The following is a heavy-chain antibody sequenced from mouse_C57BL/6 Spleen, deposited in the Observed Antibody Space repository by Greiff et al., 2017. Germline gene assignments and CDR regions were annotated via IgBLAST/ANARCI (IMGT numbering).Heavy chain of an antibody. CDR3: AREDGYYYFDY. D-gene: IGHD2-3*01. V-gene: IGHV1-72*01. CDR1: GYTFTSYW. Sequence: QVQLQQPGAELVTPGASVKLSCKASGYTFTSYWMHWVKQRPGRGLEWIGRIDPTSGGTKYNEKFKSKATLTVDKPSSTAYMQLSSLTSEDAAVYYCAREDGYYYFDYWGQGTTLTVSS. J-gene: IGHJ2*01. CDR2: IDPTSGGT.